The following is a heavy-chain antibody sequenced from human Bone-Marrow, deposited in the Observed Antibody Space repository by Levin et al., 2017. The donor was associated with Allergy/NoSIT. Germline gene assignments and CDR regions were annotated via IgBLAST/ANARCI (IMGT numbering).Heavy chain of an antibody. J-gene: IGHJ3*01. CDR2: IYYSGTT. CDR3: ARVVVTAVVASDAFDL. D-gene: IGHD2-21*02. CDR1: GASISSYF. Sequence: SETLSLTCSVFGASISSYFWTWIRQSPGKRLEWIGYIYYSGTTNYNPSLKSRVTMSMDTSKNHFSLKLTSVTAADTAIYYCARVVVTAVVASDAFDLWDQGTKVIVSS. V-gene: IGHV4-59*01.